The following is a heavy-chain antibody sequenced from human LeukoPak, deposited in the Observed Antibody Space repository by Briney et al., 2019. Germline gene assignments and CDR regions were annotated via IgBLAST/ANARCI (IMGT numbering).Heavy chain of an antibody. CDR3: AREGGPYRPLDY. J-gene: IGHJ4*02. V-gene: IGHV4-39*07. CDR2: VNLQGST. Sequence: SETLSLTCSVSGGSITSSSYYWGWIRQPPGKGLEWIGEVNLQGSTNYNPSLMGRVAIAVDTSENHISLQLTSVTAADTAVYYCAREGGPYRPLDYSGQGTLVTVSS. CDR1: GGSITSSSYY.